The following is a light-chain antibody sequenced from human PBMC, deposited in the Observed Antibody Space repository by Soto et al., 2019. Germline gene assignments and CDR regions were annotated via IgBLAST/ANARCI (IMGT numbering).Light chain of an antibody. CDR1: QSVSSSY. V-gene: IGKV3-20*01. CDR3: QQYGSSPQT. J-gene: IGKJ5*01. Sequence: EIVLTQSPGTLSLSPGERATLSCRASQSVSSSYLAWYQQKPGQAPRLLIYGASSRATGIPDRFSGSGSGTDLTLTISRPEPEDFAVYYCQQYGSSPQTFGQGTRLEIK. CDR2: GAS.